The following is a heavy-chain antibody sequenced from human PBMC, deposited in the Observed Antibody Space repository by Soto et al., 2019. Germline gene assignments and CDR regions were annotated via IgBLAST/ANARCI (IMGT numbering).Heavy chain of an antibody. V-gene: IGHV3-23*01. CDR2: ISVSGGST. D-gene: IGHD3-10*01. CDR3: AKGQGEYKYGSGTCYLHYVDY. J-gene: IGHJ4*02. CDR1: GFTFSSYS. Sequence: GGSLRLSCAASGFTFSSYSMTWVRQAPGQGLEWVSSISVSGGSTYYADSVKGRFTISRDNSKNTLYLQMNSLRVEDTAVYYCAKGQGEYKYGSGTCYLHYVDYWGQGTLVTVSS.